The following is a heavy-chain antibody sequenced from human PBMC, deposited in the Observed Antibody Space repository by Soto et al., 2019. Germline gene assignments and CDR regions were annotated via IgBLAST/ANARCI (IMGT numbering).Heavy chain of an antibody. J-gene: IGHJ4*02. V-gene: IGHV4-39*07. Sequence: SETLSLTCAVSGGSISGSYYYWGWLRQSPGRGPEWIGSVFYTGFTSYNPSLESRVSVSVDTSKNQFSLKLSSVTAADTAVYYCARDSGFSSGYYISFDYWGQGTLVTVSS. CDR2: VFYTGFT. D-gene: IGHD3-22*01. CDR1: GGSISGSYYY. CDR3: ARDSGFSSGYYISFDY.